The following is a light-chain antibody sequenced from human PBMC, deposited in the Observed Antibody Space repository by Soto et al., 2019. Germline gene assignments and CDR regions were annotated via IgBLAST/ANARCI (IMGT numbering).Light chain of an antibody. V-gene: IGKV3-20*01. CDR3: QHYDGSPLT. J-gene: IGKJ2*01. CDR2: GVF. CDR1: QSVNSNY. Sequence: ETVLTQSPGTVSLSPGERATLSCRTSQSVNSNYLAWYQQKPGQAPRLLIYGVFNRATGIPDRFSGSGSGTDFTLTISGLEPEDSAVYSCQHYDGSPLTFGQGTKLEIK.